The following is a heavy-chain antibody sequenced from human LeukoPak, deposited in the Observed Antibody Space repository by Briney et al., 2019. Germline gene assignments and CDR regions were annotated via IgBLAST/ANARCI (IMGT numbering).Heavy chain of an antibody. CDR2: ISSSGSDK. CDR1: GFTFSSYV. J-gene: IGHJ3*02. CDR3: ARRTSGAFAI. V-gene: IGHV3-21*05. Sequence: GGSLRLSCAASGFTFSSYVMSWVRQAPGKGLEWVSYISSSGSDKYYPDSVKGRFTISRDNAKNSLYLQMNSLRAEDTAVYYCARRTSGAFAIWGQGTKVTVSS.